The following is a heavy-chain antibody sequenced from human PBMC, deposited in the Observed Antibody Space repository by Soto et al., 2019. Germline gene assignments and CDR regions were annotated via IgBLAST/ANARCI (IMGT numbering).Heavy chain of an antibody. CDR3: VREPWGFSGSWYDY. CDR1: GGPVSTPS. J-gene: IGHJ4*02. D-gene: IGHD6-19*01. CDR2: IIPIFGPA. Sequence: SVKFSCTASGGPVSTPSISWLRQAPGQGLEWMGGIIPIFGPAIYARKFRGRFTISRDNTKNTLYLQMNSLRVDDTAMYYCVREPWGFSGSWYDYWGQGTLVTVSS. V-gene: IGHV1-69*05.